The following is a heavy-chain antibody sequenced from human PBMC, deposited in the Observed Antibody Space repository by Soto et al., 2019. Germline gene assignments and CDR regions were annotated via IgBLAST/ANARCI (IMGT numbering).Heavy chain of an antibody. V-gene: IGHV4-59*01. J-gene: IGHJ4*02. D-gene: IGHD2-2*01. Sequence: SETLSLTCTVSGGSISSYYWSWIRQPPGKGLEWIGYIYYSGSTNYNPSLKSRVTISVDTSKNQFSLKLSSVTAADTAVYYCARSRVVPAAMWEYYFDYWGQGTLVTVSS. CDR2: IYYSGST. CDR1: GGSISSYY. CDR3: ARSRVVPAAMWEYYFDY.